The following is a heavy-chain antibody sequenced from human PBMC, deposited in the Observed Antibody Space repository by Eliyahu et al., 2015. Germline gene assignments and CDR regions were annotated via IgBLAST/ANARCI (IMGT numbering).Heavy chain of an antibody. CDR3: ARGPSGDSSRRCLDP. J-gene: IGHJ5*02. CDR2: IYYSGST. CDR1: GGSISSSY. D-gene: IGHD6-13*01. Sequence: QVQLQESGPGLVKPSETLSLTCTVSGGSISSSYWSWIRQPPGKGLEWIGYIYYSGSTKYNPSLKSRGTISLDTSKNQFSLKLSSVTTADTAVYYCARGPSGDSSRRCLDPWGQGTLVTVSS. V-gene: IGHV4-59*01.